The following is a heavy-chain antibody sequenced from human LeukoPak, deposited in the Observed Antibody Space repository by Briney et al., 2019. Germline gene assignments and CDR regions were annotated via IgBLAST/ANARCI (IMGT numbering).Heavy chain of an antibody. D-gene: IGHD2-15*01. CDR2: ISYDGVYK. CDR1: GFTFSDYT. Sequence: GGSLRLSCAASGFTFSDYTMHWVRQAPGKGLEWVAVISYDGVYKFYAESVKGRFTISRDSSRNQVYLQMNSLRPEDTAVYYCAGEYCSGGSCYTGHSGHDYWGQGTLVTVSS. CDR3: AGEYCSGGSCYTGHSGHDY. V-gene: IGHV3-30-3*02. J-gene: IGHJ4*02.